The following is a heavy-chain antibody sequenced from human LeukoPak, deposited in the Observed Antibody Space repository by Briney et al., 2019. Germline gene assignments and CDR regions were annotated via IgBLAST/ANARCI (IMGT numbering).Heavy chain of an antibody. D-gene: IGHD2-15*01. CDR2: INPSGGST. CDR1: GYTFTGYY. CDR3: ARGYLPHGGRPKSWFDP. V-gene: IGHV1-46*01. J-gene: IGHJ5*02. Sequence: GASVKVSCKASGYTFTGYYMHWVRQAPGQGLEWMGIINPSGGSTSYAQKFQGRVTMTRDTSTSTVYMELSSLRSEDTAVYYCARGYLPHGGRPKSWFDPWGQGTLVTVSS.